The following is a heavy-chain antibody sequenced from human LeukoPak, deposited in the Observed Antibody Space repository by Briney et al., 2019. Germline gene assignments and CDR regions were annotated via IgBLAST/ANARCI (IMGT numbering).Heavy chain of an antibody. CDR1: GYTFTGYY. Sequence: ASVKVSCKASGYTFTGYYMHWVRQAPGQGLEWMGWINPNSGGTNYAQKFQGRVTMTRDTSISTAYMELSRLRSDDTAVYYCAREQYDTSGPIYDYWGQGTLVTVSS. J-gene: IGHJ4*02. D-gene: IGHD3-22*01. V-gene: IGHV1-2*02. CDR3: AREQYDTSGPIYDY. CDR2: INPNSGGT.